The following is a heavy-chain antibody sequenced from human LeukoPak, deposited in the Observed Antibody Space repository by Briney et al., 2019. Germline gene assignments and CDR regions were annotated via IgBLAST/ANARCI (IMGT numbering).Heavy chain of an antibody. D-gene: IGHD3-22*01. V-gene: IGHV4-34*01. CDR3: ARGRWRYDSSGYYYDY. Sequence: SETLSLTCAVYGGSFSGYYWSWIRQPPGKGLEWIGAINHSGSTNYNPSLKSRVTISVDTSKNQFSLKLSSVTAADTAVYYCARGRWRYDSSGYYYDYWGQGTLVTVSS. J-gene: IGHJ4*02. CDR2: INHSGST. CDR1: GGSFSGYY.